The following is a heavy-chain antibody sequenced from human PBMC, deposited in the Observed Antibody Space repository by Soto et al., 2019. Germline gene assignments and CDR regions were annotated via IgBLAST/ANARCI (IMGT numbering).Heavy chain of an antibody. CDR2: ISSSSSYI. CDR1: GFTFSSYS. Sequence: EVQLVESGGGLVKPGGSLRLSCAASGFTFSSYSMNWVRQAPGKGLEWGSSISSSSSYIYYADSVKGRFTISRDNAKKSLYLQMNSLRAEDTAVYYCAINRGYSYRYGYYYYGMDVWGQGTTVTVSS. D-gene: IGHD5-18*01. V-gene: IGHV3-21*01. J-gene: IGHJ6*02. CDR3: AINRGYSYRYGYYYYGMDV.